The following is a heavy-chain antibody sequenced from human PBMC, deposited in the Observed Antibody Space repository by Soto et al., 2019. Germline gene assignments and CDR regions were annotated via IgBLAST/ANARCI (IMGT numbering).Heavy chain of an antibody. CDR2: IYYSGST. CDR3: ARVLASGVELNWFDP. CDR1: GGSISSGGYY. V-gene: IGHV4-31*03. J-gene: IGHJ5*02. Sequence: NPSETLSLTCTVSGGSISSGGYYWSWIRQHPGKGLEWIGYIYYSGSTYYNPSLKSRVTISVDTSKNQFSLKPSSVTAADTAVYYCARVLASGVELNWFDPWGQGTLVTVSS. D-gene: IGHD1-1*01.